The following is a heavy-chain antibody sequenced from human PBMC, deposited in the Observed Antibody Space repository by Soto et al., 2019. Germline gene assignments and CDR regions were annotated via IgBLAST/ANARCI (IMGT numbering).Heavy chain of an antibody. CDR2: IKEDGSEK. Sequence: EVQLVESGGGLVQPGGSLTLSCVASGFTFSHHWISWVRQAPGKGLEWVANIKEDGSEKYYMDSVKGRFTISRDNAENSVYMQMNSLRAEDTDVYYCARGHYGMDVWGQGTTVTVSS. CDR3: ARGHYGMDV. V-gene: IGHV3-7*03. CDR1: GFTFSHHW. J-gene: IGHJ6*02.